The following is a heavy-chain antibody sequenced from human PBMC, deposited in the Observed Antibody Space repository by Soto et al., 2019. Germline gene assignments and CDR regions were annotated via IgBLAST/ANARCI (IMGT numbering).Heavy chain of an antibody. Sequence: PSETLSLTCAVYGGSFSGYYWSWIRQPPGKGLEWIGEINHSGSTNYNPSLKSRVTISVDTSKNQFSLKLSSVTAADTAVYYCAKPPPPFPNYYHQLMDVWGQGTTVTVSS. J-gene: IGHJ6*02. CDR1: GGSFSGYY. D-gene: IGHD3-22*01. V-gene: IGHV4-34*01. CDR2: INHSGST. CDR3: AKPPPPFPNYYHQLMDV.